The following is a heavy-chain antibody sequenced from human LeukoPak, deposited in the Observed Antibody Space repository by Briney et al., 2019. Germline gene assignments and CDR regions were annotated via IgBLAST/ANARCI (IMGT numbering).Heavy chain of an antibody. CDR1: GGSISSYY. V-gene: IGHV4-59*12. D-gene: IGHD3-9*01. CDR2: IYYSGST. J-gene: IGHJ4*02. Sequence: SETLSLTCTVSGGSISSYYWSWIRQPPGKGLEWIGYIYYSGSTNYNPSLKSRVTISVDTSKNQFSLKLSSVTAADTAVYYCARVRYFDWSHDYWGQGTLVTVSS. CDR3: ARVRYFDWSHDY.